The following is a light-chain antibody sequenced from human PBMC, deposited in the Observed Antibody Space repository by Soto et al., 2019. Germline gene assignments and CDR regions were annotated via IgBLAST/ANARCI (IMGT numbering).Light chain of an antibody. CDR1: QSRLHSNGYNY. V-gene: IGKV2-28*01. CDR3: MQALQTPWT. Sequence: DIVMTQSPLSLPVTPGEPASISCRSSQSRLHSNGYNYLNWYLQKPGQSPQVLIYLSSNRASGVPDRFSGSGSGTDFPLKISRVEAEDVGLYYCMQALQTPWTFGQGTKVEIK. CDR2: LSS. J-gene: IGKJ1*01.